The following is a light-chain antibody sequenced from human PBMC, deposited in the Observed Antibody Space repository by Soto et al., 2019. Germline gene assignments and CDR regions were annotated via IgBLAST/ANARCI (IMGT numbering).Light chain of an antibody. J-gene: IGLJ2*01. CDR1: DSDIGAYDY. CDR3: NSYTTISTWV. V-gene: IGLV2-14*01. CDR2: DVS. Sequence: QSVLTQPASVSGSPGQSITISCTGTDSDIGAYDYVSWYQQHPGKAPKLMIYDVSNRPSGVSNRFSGAKSANTASLTISGLQAEDEADYYCNSYTTISTWVFGGGTKVTVL.